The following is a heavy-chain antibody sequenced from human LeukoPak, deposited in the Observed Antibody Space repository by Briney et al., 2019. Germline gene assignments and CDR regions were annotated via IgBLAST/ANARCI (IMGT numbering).Heavy chain of an antibody. Sequence: GGSLRLSCAASGFTFSSYWMSWVRQAPGKGLEWVATIKQDGSEEYYVDSVKGRFTISRDNAKNSLYLQMNSLRVEDTAVYFCARGNSYAMGAWGQGTLVTVSS. V-gene: IGHV3-7*01. CDR2: IKQDGSEE. CDR3: ARGNSYAMGA. CDR1: GFTFSSYW. D-gene: IGHD3-16*01. J-gene: IGHJ5*02.